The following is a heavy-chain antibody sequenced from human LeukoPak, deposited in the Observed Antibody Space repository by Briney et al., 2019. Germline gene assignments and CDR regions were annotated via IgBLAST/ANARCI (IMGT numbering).Heavy chain of an antibody. J-gene: IGHJ4*02. CDR2: ISGSGYST. Sequence: GSLRLSCAASGFTFDDHGMSWVRQAPGKGLEWVSAISGSGYSTYYADSVKGRFTISRDNAKNSLYLQTNSLRAEDTAVYYCARIPTSRWNPFDYWGQGTLVTVSS. D-gene: IGHD6-13*01. CDR3: ARIPTSRWNPFDY. V-gene: IGHV3-20*04. CDR1: GFTFDDHG.